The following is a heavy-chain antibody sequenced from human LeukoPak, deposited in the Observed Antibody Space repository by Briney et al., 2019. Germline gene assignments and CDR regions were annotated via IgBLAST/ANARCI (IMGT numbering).Heavy chain of an antibody. Sequence: SETLSLTCADYGGSFSGYYWSWIRQPPGKGLEWIGEINHSGSTNYNPSLKSRVTISVDTSRNQFSLKLSSVTAADTAVYYCARVGDYGDYSFDYWGQGTLVTVSS. CDR3: ARVGDYGDYSFDY. J-gene: IGHJ4*02. V-gene: IGHV4-34*01. CDR1: GGSFSGYY. D-gene: IGHD4-17*01. CDR2: INHSGST.